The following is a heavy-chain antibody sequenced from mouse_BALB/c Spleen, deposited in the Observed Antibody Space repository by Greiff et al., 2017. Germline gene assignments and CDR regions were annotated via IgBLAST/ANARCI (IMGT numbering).Heavy chain of an antibody. CDR2: INPSTGGT. D-gene: IGHD2-1*01. J-gene: IGHJ1*01. CDR3: TRQGGNYWYFDV. Sequence: EVKLMESGPELVKPGASVKISCKASGYSFTGYYMHWVKQSPENSLEWIGEINPSTGGTSYNQKFKGKATLTVDKSSSTAYMQLKSLTSEESAVYYCTRQGGNYWYFDVWGAGTTVTVSS. CDR1: GYSFTGYY. V-gene: IGHV1-43*01.